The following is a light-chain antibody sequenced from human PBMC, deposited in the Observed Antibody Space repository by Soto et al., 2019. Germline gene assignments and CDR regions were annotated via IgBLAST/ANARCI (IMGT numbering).Light chain of an antibody. CDR2: GAS. CDR1: QSVSSN. CDR3: QQYNNWPPLT. Sequence: EIVRTQSPATLSVSPGERATLSCRASQSVSSNLAWYQQKPGQAPRLLIYGASTRDTGIPARFSGSGSGTEFTITISSLQSEDFAVYYCQQYNNWPPLTFGGGTKVEIK. V-gene: IGKV3-15*01. J-gene: IGKJ4*01.